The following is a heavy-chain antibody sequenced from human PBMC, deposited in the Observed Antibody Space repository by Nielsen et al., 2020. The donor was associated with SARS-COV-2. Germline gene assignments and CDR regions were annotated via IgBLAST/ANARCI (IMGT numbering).Heavy chain of an antibody. Sequence: SVKVSCKASGGTFSSYTISWVRQAPGQGLEWMGRIIPILGIANYAQKFQGRVTITADKSTSTAYMELSSLRSEYTAVYYCARYTREDDQKSDYWGQGTLVTVSS. V-gene: IGHV1-69*02. CDR2: IIPILGIA. CDR3: ARYTREDDQKSDY. J-gene: IGHJ4*02. D-gene: IGHD1-1*01. CDR1: GGTFSSYT.